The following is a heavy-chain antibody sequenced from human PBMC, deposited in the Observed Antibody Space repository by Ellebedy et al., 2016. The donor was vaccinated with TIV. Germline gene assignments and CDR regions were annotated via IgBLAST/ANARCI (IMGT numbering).Heavy chain of an antibody. CDR3: ARRSTDFAFDS. CDR1: GFTFSNCG. V-gene: IGHV3-30*03. CDR2: ISYDGSTE. J-gene: IGHJ4*02. Sequence: PGGSLRLSCAASGFTFSNCGMHWVRQAPGKGLEWVAVISYDGSTEYYADSVKGRFTISRDNSKNTLFLQMSSLRAEDTAVYFCARRSTDFAFDSWGQGTLVTVSS. D-gene: IGHD3/OR15-3a*01.